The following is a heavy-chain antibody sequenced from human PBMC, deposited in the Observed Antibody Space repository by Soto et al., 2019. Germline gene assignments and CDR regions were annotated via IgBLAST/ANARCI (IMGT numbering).Heavy chain of an antibody. CDR2: INPIGGGT. D-gene: IGHD3-22*01. CDR3: ARAYYYDSSGYYDY. Sequence: GASVKVSCKASGYTFTNAFSNYYMHWVRQAPGQGLEWMGIINPIGGGTSYAQKFQDRVTMTSDTSTSTVYMELSSLRSEDTAVYYCARAYYYDSSGYYDYWGQGTLVTVSS. V-gene: IGHV1-46*01. J-gene: IGHJ4*02. CDR1: GYTFTNAFSNYY.